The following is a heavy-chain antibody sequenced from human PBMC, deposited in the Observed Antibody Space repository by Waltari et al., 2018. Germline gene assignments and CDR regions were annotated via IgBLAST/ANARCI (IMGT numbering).Heavy chain of an antibody. CDR2: IKPDGSEK. J-gene: IGHJ6*02. Sequence: EEQMVESGGGLVQPGGSLRHSCAASGFTFSNSWMDWIRQAPGKGLEWIANIKPDGSEKNYVDSVKGRFTISRDNTKNSLYLQMNSLRAEDTAVYYCSKSLDVWGPGTSVTVSS. CDR3: SKSLDV. V-gene: IGHV3-7*01. CDR1: GFTFSNSW.